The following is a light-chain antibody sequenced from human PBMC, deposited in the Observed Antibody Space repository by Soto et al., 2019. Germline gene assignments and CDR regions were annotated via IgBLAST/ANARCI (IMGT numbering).Light chain of an antibody. J-gene: IGKJ2*01. CDR2: AAS. Sequence: AIQMTQSPSSLSASVGDRVTITCRASQGIRNDLGWYQQKPGQAPKLLIYAASSIQSGVPSRFSGSGSGTDFTLTISSLQPEDFATYYCLPDYNYPYTFGQGTKLEIK. V-gene: IGKV1-6*01. CDR1: QGIRND. CDR3: LPDYNYPYT.